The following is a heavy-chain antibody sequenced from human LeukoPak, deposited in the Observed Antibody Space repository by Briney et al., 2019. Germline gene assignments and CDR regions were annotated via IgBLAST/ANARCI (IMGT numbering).Heavy chain of an antibody. CDR1: GFTFSNYG. Sequence: GGSLRLSCATSGFTFSNYGIHWVRQTPDKGLEWLAVISYDGNNQYYAASVKGRFAVSRDDSQNTAYLQMNSLRAEDTAVYYCARDYRSYSYGRGALDIWGQGTMVTVSS. V-gene: IGHV3-30*03. D-gene: IGHD5-18*01. CDR3: ARDYRSYSYGRGALDI. J-gene: IGHJ3*02. CDR2: ISYDGNNQ.